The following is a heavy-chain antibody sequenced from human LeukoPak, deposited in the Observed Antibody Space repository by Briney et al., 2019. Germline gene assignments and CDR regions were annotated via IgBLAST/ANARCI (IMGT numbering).Heavy chain of an antibody. Sequence: RGSLRLSCAASELTFSSYSMNWVRQAPGKGLEWVSYISSSSSTIYYADSVKGRFTISRDNAKNSLYLQMNSLRAEDTAVYYCARDSPYESRFDIWGQGTMVTVSS. CDR3: ARDSPYESRFDI. CDR2: ISSSSSTI. V-gene: IGHV3-48*01. D-gene: IGHD3-3*01. J-gene: IGHJ3*02. CDR1: ELTFSSYS.